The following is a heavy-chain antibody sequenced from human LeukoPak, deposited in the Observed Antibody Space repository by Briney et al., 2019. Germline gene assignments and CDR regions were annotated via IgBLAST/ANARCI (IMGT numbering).Heavy chain of an antibody. CDR2: IAPSDSYT. D-gene: IGHD6-13*01. CDR1: LYSFISYC. Sequence: GETLWISCKGSLYSFISYCISWVRQMRGKGLGWMGRIAPSDSYTTYSPSFQSPVSLSAAKTLSAASLQWSSLKTPDTALYYSARLWYSSCPYVMVLGAQGTGDSVSS. V-gene: IGHV5-10-1*01. J-gene: IGHJ6*01. CDR3: ARLWYSSCPYVMVL.